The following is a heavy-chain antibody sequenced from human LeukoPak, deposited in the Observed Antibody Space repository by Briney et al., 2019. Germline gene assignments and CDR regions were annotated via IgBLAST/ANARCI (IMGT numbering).Heavy chain of an antibody. CDR2: NYPGYSDT. J-gene: IGHJ6*02. Sequence: GESLNISGKGSEYSFTSFWLGWVRQMPGKGLEWMGINYPGYSDTRYSPSFQGQATISADKSSSPAYLQRSSLKASDTAMYYCGRGGLPSDYYFYYGMDVWGQGTTVTVSS. CDR1: EYSFTSFW. V-gene: IGHV5-51*01. D-gene: IGHD3-16*01. CDR3: GRGGLPSDYYFYYGMDV.